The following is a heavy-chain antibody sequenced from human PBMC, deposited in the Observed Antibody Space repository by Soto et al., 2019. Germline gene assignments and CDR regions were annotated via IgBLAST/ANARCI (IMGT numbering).Heavy chain of an antibody. Sequence: QVQLVQSGAEVKKPGSSVKVSCKASGGSFNSFAVSWVRQAPGQGLVWMGGIIPFFNTTSYAQRFQGRVTITADESTSTAYMELRRLRSQDTAVYYCARLESTYFDSSGYYWFDPWGQGTLVTVSS. J-gene: IGHJ5*02. D-gene: IGHD3-22*01. CDR1: GGSFNSFA. CDR3: ARLESTYFDSSGYYWFDP. CDR2: IIPFFNTT. V-gene: IGHV1-69*01.